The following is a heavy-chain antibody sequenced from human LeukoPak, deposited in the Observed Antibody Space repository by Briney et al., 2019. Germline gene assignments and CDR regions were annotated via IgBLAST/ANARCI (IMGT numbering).Heavy chain of an antibody. CDR1: GFTFDDYA. Sequence: GRSLRLSCAASGFTFDDYAMHWVRQAPGKGLEWVSGINWNSGSLGYADSVKGRFTISRDNAKNSLFLQMNSLRVEDTALYYCAKDSSGTTFDFFDFWGQGTLVTVSS. CDR2: INWNSGSL. CDR3: AKDSSGTTFDFFDF. V-gene: IGHV3-9*01. D-gene: IGHD1-1*01. J-gene: IGHJ4*02.